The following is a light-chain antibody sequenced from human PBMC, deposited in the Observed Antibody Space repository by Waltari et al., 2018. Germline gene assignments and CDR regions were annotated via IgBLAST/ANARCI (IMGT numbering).Light chain of an antibody. J-gene: IGLJ2*01. Sequence: QSALTQPAPVSGSPGQSSTISCTGTSSDVGIYKLVPWYQQHPGKVPKLMIYEVSKRPSGISNRFSGSKSGNTASLTISGLQAEDEADYYCCSYVGSRIVVFGGGTKMTVL. CDR2: EVS. CDR1: SSDVGIYKL. CDR3: CSYVGSRIVV. V-gene: IGLV2-23*02.